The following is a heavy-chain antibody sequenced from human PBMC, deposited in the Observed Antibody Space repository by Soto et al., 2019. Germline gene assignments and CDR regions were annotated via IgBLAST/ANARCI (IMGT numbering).Heavy chain of an antibody. J-gene: IGHJ6*02. V-gene: IGHV1-18*04. Sequence: ASVKVSCKASGYTFTSYGISWVRQAPGQGLEWTGWISAYNGNTNYAQKLQGRVTMTTDTSTSTAYMELRSLRSDDTAVYCCARGRDLTLYYGMDVWGQGTTVTVSS. CDR2: ISAYNGNT. CDR3: ARGRDLTLYYGMDV. CDR1: GYTFTSYG.